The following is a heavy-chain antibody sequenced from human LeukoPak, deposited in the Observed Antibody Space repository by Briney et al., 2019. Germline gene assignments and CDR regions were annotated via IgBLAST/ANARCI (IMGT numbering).Heavy chain of an antibody. CDR2: ISAYNGNT. CDR3: ARDIVATMDNWFDP. V-gene: IGHV1-18*04. CDR1: GYTFTGYY. D-gene: IGHD5-12*01. J-gene: IGHJ5*02. Sequence: ASVKVSCKASGYTFTGYYMHWVRQAPGQGLEWMGWISAYNGNTNYAQKLQGRVTMTTDTSTSTAYMELRSLRSDDTAVYYCARDIVATMDNWFDPWGQGTLVTVSS.